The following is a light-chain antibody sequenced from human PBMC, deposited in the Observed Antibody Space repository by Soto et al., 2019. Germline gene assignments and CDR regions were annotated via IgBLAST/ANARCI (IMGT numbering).Light chain of an antibody. J-gene: IGKJ5*01. CDR3: QQYDTLPLT. CDR1: QDITNY. V-gene: IGKV1-33*01. CDR2: DSS. Sequence: DIQMTQSPSSLSVSVGDRVTIICQASQDITNYLNWYQQKPGKAPNLLIHDSSNLETGVPSRFSGSGTGTYFSFTISSLQPEDIATYYCQQYDTLPLTFGQGTRLEIK.